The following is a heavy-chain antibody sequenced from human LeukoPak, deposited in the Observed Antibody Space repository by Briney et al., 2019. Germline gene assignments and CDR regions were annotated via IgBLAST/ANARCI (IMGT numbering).Heavy chain of an antibody. CDR3: ARRGGRASETYYYYYMDV. D-gene: IGHD2-15*01. CDR2: INPNSGGT. CDR1: GYTFTAYY. J-gene: IGHJ6*03. V-gene: IGHV1-2*02. Sequence: GASVKVSCKASGYTFTAYYLHWVRQAPGQGLQWMGWINPNSGGTIYAQEFQGRVTMTRDTSLTTAYMEVTRLRSDDTAVYYCARRGGRASETYYYYYMDVWGKGTTVTVSS.